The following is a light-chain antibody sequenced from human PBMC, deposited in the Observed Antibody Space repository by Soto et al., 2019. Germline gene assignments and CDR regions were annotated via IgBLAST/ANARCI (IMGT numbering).Light chain of an antibody. CDR3: QMYNNWVAT. V-gene: IGKV3D-15*01. J-gene: IGKJ4*01. CDR1: QSVGNN. CDR2: GAT. Sequence: EIILTQSRSTLSLSTGKRATLSCRTSQSVGNNLAWYQQKPGQAPRLLIYGATTRATGIPARFSGSGSGTGFTLTINSLQSEDFAVYYCQMYNNWVATFCGGSNVDI.